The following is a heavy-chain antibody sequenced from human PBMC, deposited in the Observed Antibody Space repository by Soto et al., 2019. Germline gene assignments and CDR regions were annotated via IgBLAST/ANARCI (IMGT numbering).Heavy chain of an antibody. V-gene: IGHV4-59*01. J-gene: IGHJ6*02. CDR2: IFYRGNT. D-gene: IGHD2-2*02. CDR3: TRHAIIPKLQYGMDV. CDR1: GCSISGYY. Sequence: SETLSLTCLVSGCSISGYYWSWIRQPPGKGLEWIGYIFYRGNTLYSPSLQSRVTISVDTSKNQFSLGLSSVTTADTAVYYCTRHAIIPKLQYGMDVWGQGASVTVSS.